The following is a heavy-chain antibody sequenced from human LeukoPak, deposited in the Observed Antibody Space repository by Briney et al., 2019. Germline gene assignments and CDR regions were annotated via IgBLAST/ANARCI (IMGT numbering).Heavy chain of an antibody. J-gene: IGHJ4*02. Sequence: GGSLRLSCAASGFTFSDFAMRWVRQAPGKGLECVSVISSSGGSTYSADSVKARFTISRDNSKNTLYLQMNSLTADDTAVYYCAKGHSDYGTGFDLWGQGTLVTVPS. CDR3: AKGHSDYGTGFDL. D-gene: IGHD4-17*01. V-gene: IGHV3-23*01. CDR1: GFTFSDFA. CDR2: ISSSGGST.